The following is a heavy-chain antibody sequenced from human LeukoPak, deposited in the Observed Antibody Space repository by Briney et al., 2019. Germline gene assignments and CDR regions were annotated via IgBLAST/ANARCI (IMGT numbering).Heavy chain of an antibody. V-gene: IGHV3-21*01. CDR3: ARDRTIGELVDY. CDR1: GFTFISYG. D-gene: IGHD3-10*01. CDR2: ISSSGTYI. J-gene: IGHJ4*02. Sequence: GGTLRLSCAASGFTFISYGMNWVRQAPGKGLEWVSFISSSGTYIYYADSVKGRFTISRDNAKNSLYLQMNSLRAEDAAMYYCARDRTIGELVDYWGQGTQVTVSS.